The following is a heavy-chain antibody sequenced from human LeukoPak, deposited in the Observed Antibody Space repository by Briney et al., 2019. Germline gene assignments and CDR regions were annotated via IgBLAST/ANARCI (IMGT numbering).Heavy chain of an antibody. CDR3: ARHASYDHYYYYYYMEV. V-gene: IGHV4-38-2*01. D-gene: IGHD3-3*01. CDR1: AYSISSGYY. Sequence: PSETLSLTCAVSAYSISSGYYWGWIRQPPGKGLEWIGSIYHSGSTYYNPSRKSRVTISVDMSKNQFPLMLRSVTAADTAVYYCARHASYDHYYYYYYMEVWGKGTTVTVSS. CDR2: IYHSGST. J-gene: IGHJ6*03.